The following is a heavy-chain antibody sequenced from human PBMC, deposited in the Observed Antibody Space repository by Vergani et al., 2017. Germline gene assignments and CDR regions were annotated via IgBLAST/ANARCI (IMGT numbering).Heavy chain of an antibody. Sequence: EVQVLESGGGLVQPGGSLRLSCAASGFTFSNYAMSWVRQAPGKGLEWVSAISGSGGSTYYADSVKGRFTISRDNSKNTLYLQMNSLRAEDTAVYYCARATLYSSSWYGGYYFDYWGQGTLVTVSS. D-gene: IGHD6-13*01. CDR3: ARATLYSSSWYGGYYFDY. CDR2: ISGSGGST. J-gene: IGHJ4*02. CDR1: GFTFSNYA. V-gene: IGHV3-23*01.